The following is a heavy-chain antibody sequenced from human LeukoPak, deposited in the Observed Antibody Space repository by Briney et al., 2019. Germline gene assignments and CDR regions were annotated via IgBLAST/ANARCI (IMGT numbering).Heavy chain of an antibody. CDR2: TYYRSKWYN. Sequence: SQTLSLTCAISGDSVSSNSAAWNWIRQSPSRGLEWLGRTYYRSKWYNDYAESVKSRITINPDTSRNQFSLQLNSVTPEDTAVYCCARGATPDYGDYGFDYWGQGTLVTVSS. V-gene: IGHV6-1*01. CDR3: ARGATPDYGDYGFDY. CDR1: GDSVSSNSAA. J-gene: IGHJ4*02. D-gene: IGHD4-17*01.